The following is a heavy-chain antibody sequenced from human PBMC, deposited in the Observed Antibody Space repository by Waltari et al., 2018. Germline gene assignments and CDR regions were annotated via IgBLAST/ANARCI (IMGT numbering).Heavy chain of an antibody. CDR3: ARGIRYFDWLPLY. D-gene: IGHD3-9*01. J-gene: IGHJ4*02. CDR1: GGTFRSYA. V-gene: IGHV1-69*14. Sequence: QVQLVQSGAEVKKPGSSVKVSCKASGGTFRSYAISWVRQAPGQGLGWMGGIIPIFGTANYTQKFQGRVTITADKSTSTAYMELSSLRSGDTAVYYCARGIRYFDWLPLYWGQGTLVTVSS. CDR2: IIPIFGTA.